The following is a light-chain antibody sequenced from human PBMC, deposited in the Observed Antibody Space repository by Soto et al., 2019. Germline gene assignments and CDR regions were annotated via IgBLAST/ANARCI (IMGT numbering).Light chain of an antibody. V-gene: IGKV3-20*01. J-gene: IGKJ2*03. CDR2: DTS. CDR1: QSISSFS. Sequence: EVVLTQSPGTLTLSPGEGATLSCRASQSISSFSLAWYQHKTGQAPRLLIYDTSRRATGLPDRFSGSGFGTDFTLTISRLEPEDFAVYYCQQYGTSVGSFGQGTKLELK. CDR3: QQYGTSVGS.